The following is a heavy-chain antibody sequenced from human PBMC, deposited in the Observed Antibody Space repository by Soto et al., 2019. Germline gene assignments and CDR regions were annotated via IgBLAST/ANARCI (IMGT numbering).Heavy chain of an antibody. CDR2: IYWNDDK. J-gene: IGHJ5*02. V-gene: IGHV2-5*01. CDR1: GFSVRTSGVG. Sequence: SGPTLVNPTQTLTLTCTLSGFSVRTSGVGVGWIRQPPGKALEWLALIYWNDDKRYSPSLKSRLTITKDTSKNQVVLTMTNMDPVDTSTYYCAHTYSNQVVGPWGQGTLVTVSS. D-gene: IGHD4-4*01. CDR3: AHTYSNQVVGP.